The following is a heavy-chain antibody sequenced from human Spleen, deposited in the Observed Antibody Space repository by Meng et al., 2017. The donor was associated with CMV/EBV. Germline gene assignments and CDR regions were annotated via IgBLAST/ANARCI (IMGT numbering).Heavy chain of an antibody. J-gene: IGHJ4*02. V-gene: IGHV1-69*05. Sequence: SVKVSCKASGGTFSNFAISWVRQAPGHGFEWMGGIIPISGTTNYAQKFQGRVTIITDGSTGTVFMELSSLRSDDTAVYYCAADFSGGVVFDYWGQGTLVTVSS. CDR2: IIPISGTT. CDR3: AADFSGGVVFDY. D-gene: IGHD3-10*01. CDR1: GGTFSNFA.